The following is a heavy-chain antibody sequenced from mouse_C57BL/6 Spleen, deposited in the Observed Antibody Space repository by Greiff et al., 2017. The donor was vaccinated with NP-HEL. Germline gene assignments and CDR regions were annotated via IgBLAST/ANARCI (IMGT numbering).Heavy chain of an antibody. CDR3: AREDSNYVAWFAY. J-gene: IGHJ3*01. D-gene: IGHD2-5*01. Sequence: EVKVEESGPGLVKPSQSLSLTCSVTGYSITSGYYWNWIRQFPGNKLEWMGYISYDGSNNYNPSFKNRISITRDTSKNQFFLKLNSVTTEDTATYYCAREDSNYVAWFAYWGQGTLVTVSA. CDR1: GYSITSGYY. V-gene: IGHV3-6*01. CDR2: ISYDGSN.